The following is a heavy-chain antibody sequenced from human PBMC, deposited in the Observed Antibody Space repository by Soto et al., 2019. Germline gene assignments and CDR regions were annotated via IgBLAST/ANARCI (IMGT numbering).Heavy chain of an antibody. V-gene: IGHV3-30-3*01. CDR3: ARVSLEGRDGYNSPFDY. CDR1: GFTFSSYA. J-gene: IGHJ4*02. CDR2: ISYDGSNK. D-gene: IGHD5-12*01. Sequence: RLSCAASGFTFSSYAMHWVRQAPGKGLEWVAVISYDGSNKYYADSVKGRFTISRDNSKNTLYLQMNSLRAEDTAVYYCARVSLEGRDGYNSPFDYWGQGTLVTVSS.